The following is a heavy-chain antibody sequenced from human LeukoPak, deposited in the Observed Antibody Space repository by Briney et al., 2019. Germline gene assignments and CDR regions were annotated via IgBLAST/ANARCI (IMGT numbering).Heavy chain of an antibody. CDR3: ATSSHDLLDTDY. Sequence: SETLSLTCTVSGGSISSYYWSWIRQPPAKGLEWIGYIYNSGSTNYNPSLRSRVTISVDTSKKQFSLKLSSVTAADTAVYYCATSSHDLLDTDYWGQGTVVTVSS. J-gene: IGHJ4*02. CDR2: IYNSGST. D-gene: IGHD3-22*01. CDR1: GGSISSYY. V-gene: IGHV4-59*01.